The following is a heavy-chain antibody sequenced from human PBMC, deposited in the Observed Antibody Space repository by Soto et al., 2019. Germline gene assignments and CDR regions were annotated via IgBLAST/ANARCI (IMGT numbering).Heavy chain of an antibody. CDR1: GGSISSGGYY. D-gene: IGHD5-18*01. CDR3: ARGNVDTAMATDFDY. Sequence: SETLSLTCTVSGGSISSGGYYWSWIRQHPGKGLEWIGYIYYSGSTYYNPSLKSRVTISVDTSKNQFSLKLSSVTAADTAVYYCARGNVDTAMATDFDYCGQGTLVTVSS. V-gene: IGHV4-31*03. CDR2: IYYSGST. J-gene: IGHJ4*02.